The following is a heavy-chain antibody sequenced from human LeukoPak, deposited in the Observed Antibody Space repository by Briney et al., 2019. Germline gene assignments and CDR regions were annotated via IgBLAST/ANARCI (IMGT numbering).Heavy chain of an antibody. D-gene: IGHD5-18*01. Sequence: PGGSLRLSCAASGFTFDDYAMHWVRQAPGKGLEWVSLISGDGGSTYYADSVKGRFTISRDNAKNSLYLQMNSLRAEDTAVYYCARDHRLLPWFDPWGQGTLVTVSS. V-gene: IGHV3-43*02. J-gene: IGHJ5*02. CDR2: ISGDGGST. CDR3: ARDHRLLPWFDP. CDR1: GFTFDDYA.